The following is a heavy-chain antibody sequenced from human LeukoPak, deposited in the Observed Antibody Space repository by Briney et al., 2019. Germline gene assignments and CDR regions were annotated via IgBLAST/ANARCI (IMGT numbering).Heavy chain of an antibody. J-gene: IGHJ4*02. V-gene: IGHV3-7*01. CDR3: ARDAGWGYYDL. Sequence: GGSLRLSCVASGFTFSTSWVTWVRQAPGTGLEWVANIDKHGNGKYYVDSVKGRFAISRDYASNSVFLRMDSLRAEDTSVYYCARDAGWGYYDLWGQGTPVTVSS. CDR1: GFTFSTSW. CDR2: IDKHGNGK. D-gene: IGHD1-26*01.